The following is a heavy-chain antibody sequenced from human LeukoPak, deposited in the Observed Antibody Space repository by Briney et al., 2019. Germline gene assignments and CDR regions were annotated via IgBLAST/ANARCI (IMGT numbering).Heavy chain of an antibody. CDR3: ARGGNRVDDSVGYYPSWFGP. CDR2: ISGFGSNT. D-gene: IGHD3-22*01. CDR1: GYTFTNYG. Sequence: ASVKVSCKASGYTFTNYGISWVRQAPGQGLEWMGWISGFGSNTKYAQELQGRVTMTTDTSTSTAYMDLRSLRSDDTAVYFCARGGNRVDDSVGYYPSWFGPWGQGTRVTVSS. J-gene: IGHJ5*02. V-gene: IGHV1-18*01.